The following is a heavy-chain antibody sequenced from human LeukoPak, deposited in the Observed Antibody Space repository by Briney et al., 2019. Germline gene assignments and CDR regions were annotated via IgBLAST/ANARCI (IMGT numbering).Heavy chain of an antibody. Sequence: GASVKVSCKASGHTFTSYYMHWVRQAPGQGLEWMGIINPSGGSTSYAQKFQGRVTMTRDTSTSTVYMELSSLRSEDTAVYYCARGPLAQHVDIVATIFLWGQGTLVTVSS. D-gene: IGHD5-12*01. CDR3: ARGPLAQHVDIVATIFL. V-gene: IGHV1-46*01. CDR2: INPSGGST. J-gene: IGHJ4*02. CDR1: GHTFTSYY.